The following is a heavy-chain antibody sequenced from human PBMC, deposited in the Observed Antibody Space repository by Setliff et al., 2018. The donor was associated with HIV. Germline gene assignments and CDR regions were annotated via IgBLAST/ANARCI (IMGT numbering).Heavy chain of an antibody. CDR1: GGTFSRYA. CDR2: ISAYNGNT. J-gene: IGHJ4*02. D-gene: IGHD6-13*01. V-gene: IGHV1-18*01. Sequence: ASVKVSCKTSGGTFSRYAFNWVRQTPGQGLEWMGGISAYNGNTNYAQKLQGRVTMTTDTSTSTAYMELRSLRSDDTAVYYCARDGGRIAAAGWHYWGQGTLVTVSS. CDR3: ARDGGRIAAAGWHY.